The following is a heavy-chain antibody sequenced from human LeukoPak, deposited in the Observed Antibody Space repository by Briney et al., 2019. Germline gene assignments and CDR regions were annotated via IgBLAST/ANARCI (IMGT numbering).Heavy chain of an antibody. CDR2: IFYTGNT. J-gene: IGHJ6*03. Sequence: KPSETLSLTCTVSGDSISPNYWSWIRQPPGKGLEWIGYIFYTGNTNYNPSLKSRVTISLDTSKNQFSLKLTSVTAADTAVYYCARSGTAFSFYYYYYMDVWGKGTTVTVSS. V-gene: IGHV4-59*01. CDR1: GDSISPNY. CDR3: ARSGTAFSFYYYYYMDV. D-gene: IGHD3-10*01.